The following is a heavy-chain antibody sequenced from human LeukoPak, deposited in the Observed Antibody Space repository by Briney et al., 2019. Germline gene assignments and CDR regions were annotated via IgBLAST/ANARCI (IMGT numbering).Heavy chain of an antibody. D-gene: IGHD1-26*01. CDR1: GFTFSSYS. CDR2: ISSSSSYI. Sequence: GGSLRLSCAASGFTFSSYSMNWVRQAPGKGLEWVSSISSSSSYIYYADSVKGRFAISRDNAKNSLYLQMNSLRAEDTAVYYCARGGGSRNDAFDIWGQGTMVTVSS. J-gene: IGHJ3*02. CDR3: ARGGGSRNDAFDI. V-gene: IGHV3-21*01.